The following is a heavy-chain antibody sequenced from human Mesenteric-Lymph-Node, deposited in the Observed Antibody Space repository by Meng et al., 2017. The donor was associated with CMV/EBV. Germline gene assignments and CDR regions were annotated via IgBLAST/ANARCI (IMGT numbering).Heavy chain of an antibody. V-gene: IGHV2-5*02. D-gene: IGHD3-16*01. J-gene: IGHJ4*02. CDR3: AHRGMGGPFDY. CDR1: GFSLSTSGVG. Sequence: CTFSGFSLSTSGVGVGWIRQPPGKALEWLALIYWDDDTRYSPSLKSRLTITKDTSKNQVVLTMTNMDPVDTATYYCAHRGMGGPFDYWGQGTLVTVSS. CDR2: IYWDDDT.